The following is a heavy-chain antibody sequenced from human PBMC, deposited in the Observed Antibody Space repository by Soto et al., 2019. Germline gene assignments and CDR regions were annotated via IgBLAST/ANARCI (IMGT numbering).Heavy chain of an antibody. Sequence: ASVKVSCKASGYTFAGHYIHWVRQAPEQGPEWMGEIGPESGATRYAQKFQGRVTMTRDMSITTVYMELNNLSPDDTAVYYCGRGRSGQIVVFYWGQGTPVTVSS. CDR3: GRGRSGQIVVFY. CDR2: IGPESGAT. CDR1: GYTFAGHY. J-gene: IGHJ4*02. D-gene: IGHD1-26*01. V-gene: IGHV1-2*02.